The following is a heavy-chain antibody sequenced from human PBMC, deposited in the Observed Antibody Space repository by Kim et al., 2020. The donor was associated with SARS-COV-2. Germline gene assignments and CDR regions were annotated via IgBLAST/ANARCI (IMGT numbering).Heavy chain of an antibody. CDR2: ST. Sequence: STYYADSVKCRFTISRDESKNTVYLQMNSLRAEDTAVYYCAKDIGSLPFDYWGQGTLVTVSS. V-gene: IGHV3-23*01. J-gene: IGHJ4*02. CDR3: AKDIGSLPFDY.